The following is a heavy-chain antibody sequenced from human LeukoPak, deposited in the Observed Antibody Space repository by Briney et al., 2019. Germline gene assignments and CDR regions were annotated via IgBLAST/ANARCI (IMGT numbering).Heavy chain of an antibody. D-gene: IGHD4-23*01. J-gene: IGHJ5*02. CDR2: ISWNGGNL. CDR3: AKGASVWLLESRFDP. Sequence: PGRSLRLSCVASGFNLDEYAMRWVRQAPGKGLEWVSGISWNGGNLGYADSVKGRVTVSRDNAKTSLYLQLSSLRPEATALYYCAKGASVWLLESRFDPWGQGTLVTVSS. CDR1: GFNLDEYA. V-gene: IGHV3-9*01.